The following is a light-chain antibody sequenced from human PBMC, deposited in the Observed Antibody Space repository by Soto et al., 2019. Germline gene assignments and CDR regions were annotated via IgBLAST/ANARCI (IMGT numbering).Light chain of an antibody. Sequence: DIQMTQSPSTLSASVGDRVTITCRASQSISSWLAWYQQKPGKAPKLLIYDASSLESGVPSRFSGSGSGTDFTLTISRLEPEDFAVYYCQQYGSSLRTFGQGTKV. CDR3: QQYGSSLRT. J-gene: IGKJ1*01. V-gene: IGKV1-5*01. CDR2: DAS. CDR1: QSISSW.